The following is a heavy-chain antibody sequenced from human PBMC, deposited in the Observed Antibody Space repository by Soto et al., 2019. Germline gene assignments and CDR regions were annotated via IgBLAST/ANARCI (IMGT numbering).Heavy chain of an antibody. CDR3: AKVGVFRNGYMGVVRGDS. D-gene: IGHD3-10*01. V-gene: IGHV3-23*01. CDR1: GFSFSSYL. Sequence: EVQLLESGGDLVQPGGSLRLSCAASGFSFSSYLMSWVRQAPGKGLEWVSTVSDGGTSTYYADSVKGRFTISRDNSKNTLYLQMNNLRADDTAVYYCAKVGVFRNGYMGVVRGDSWGQGTLVTVSS. CDR2: VSDGGTST. J-gene: IGHJ4*02.